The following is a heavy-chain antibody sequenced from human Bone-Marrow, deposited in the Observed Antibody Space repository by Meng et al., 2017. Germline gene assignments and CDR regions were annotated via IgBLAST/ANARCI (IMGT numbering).Heavy chain of an antibody. Sequence: ASVKVSCKASGYTFTGYYMHWVRQAPGQGLEWMGIINPSGGSTSYAQKFQGRVTMTRDTSTSTVYMELSSLRSEDTAVYYCAREFYYYDSSGYSGGWFDPWGQGTLVTVSS. CDR2: INPSGGST. J-gene: IGHJ5*02. D-gene: IGHD3-22*01. CDR1: GYTFTGYY. V-gene: IGHV1-46*01. CDR3: AREFYYYDSSGYSGGWFDP.